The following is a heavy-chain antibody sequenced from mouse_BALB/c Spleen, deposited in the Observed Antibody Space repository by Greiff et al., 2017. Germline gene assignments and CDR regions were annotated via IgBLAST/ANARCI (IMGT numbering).Heavy chain of an antibody. Sequence: QVQLQQSGAELVRPGSSVKISCKASGYAFSSYWMNWVKQRPGQGLEWIGQIYPGDGDTNYNGKFKGKATLTADKSSSTAYMQLSSLTSEDSAVCFCARTPTVVDWYFDVWGAGTTVTVSS. V-gene: IGHV1-80*01. CDR2: IYPGDGDT. CDR3: ARTPTVVDWYFDV. CDR1: GYAFSSYW. J-gene: IGHJ1*01. D-gene: IGHD1-1*01.